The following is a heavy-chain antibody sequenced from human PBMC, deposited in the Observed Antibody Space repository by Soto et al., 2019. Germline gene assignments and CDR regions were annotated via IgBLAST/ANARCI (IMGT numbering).Heavy chain of an antibody. V-gene: IGHV3-66*01. CDR1: GFTVSSNY. CDR3: ASSSTQLSLLGPYFDY. Sequence: PGGSLRLSCAASGFTVSSNYMTWVRQAPGKGLDWVSIINSGGSTYYADSVEGRFTISRDNSKNTLYLQMNSLRAGDTAVYYCASSSTQLSLLGPYFDYWGQGTLVTVSS. D-gene: IGHD5-18*01. CDR2: INSGGST. J-gene: IGHJ4*02.